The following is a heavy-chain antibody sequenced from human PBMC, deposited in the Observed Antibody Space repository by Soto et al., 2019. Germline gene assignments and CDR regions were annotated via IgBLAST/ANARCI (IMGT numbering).Heavy chain of an antibody. J-gene: IGHJ4*02. V-gene: IGHV1-3*01. CDR2: INAGNGNT. D-gene: IGHD6-13*01. Sequence: GASVKVSCKTSGYSFTNYATHWVRQAPGQRLEWMGWINAGNGNTKYSQKFQGRVTITRDTSANTAYMDLSSLTFEDTAVYYCARGWGGIATAGSRLDFCGQGALVTVSS. CDR3: ARGWGGIATAGSRLDF. CDR1: GYSFTNYA.